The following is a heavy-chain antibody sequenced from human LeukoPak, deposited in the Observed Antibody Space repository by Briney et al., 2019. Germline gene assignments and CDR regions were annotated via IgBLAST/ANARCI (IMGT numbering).Heavy chain of an antibody. J-gene: IGHJ4*02. CDR2: ISAYNGNT. D-gene: IGHD6-19*01. CDR1: GYTFTSYG. CDR3: ARDSLTYSSGSDY. Sequence: ASVKVSCKASGYTFTSYGLSWVRQAPGQGLEWMGWISAYNGNTNYAQKLQGRVTMTTNTYTSTAHMELRSLRSDDTAVYYCARDSLTYSSGSDYWGRGTLITVSA. V-gene: IGHV1-18*01.